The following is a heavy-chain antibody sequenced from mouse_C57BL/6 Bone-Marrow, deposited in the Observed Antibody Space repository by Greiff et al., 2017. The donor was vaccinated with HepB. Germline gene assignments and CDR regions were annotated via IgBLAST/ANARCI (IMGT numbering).Heavy chain of an antibody. D-gene: IGHD2-2*01. CDR3: ERERLRRYAMDY. CDR1: GYTFTSYW. V-gene: IGHV1-55*01. Sequence: VQLQQPGAELVKPGASVKMSCKASGYTFTSYWITWVKQRPGQGLEWIGDIYPGSGSTNYNEKFKSKATLTVDTSSSTAYMQLSSLTSEDSAGYYCERERLRRYAMDYWGQGTSVTVSS. J-gene: IGHJ4*01. CDR2: IYPGSGST.